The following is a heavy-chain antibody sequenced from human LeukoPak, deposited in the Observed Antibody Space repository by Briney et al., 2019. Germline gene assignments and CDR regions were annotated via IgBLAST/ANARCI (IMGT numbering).Heavy chain of an antibody. V-gene: IGHV3-30-3*01. CDR2: ISYDGSNK. J-gene: IGHJ4*02. D-gene: IGHD4-11*01. Sequence: GGSLRLSCAASGITFSSYAMHWVRQAPGKGLEWVAVISYDGSNKYYADSVKGRFTISRDNSKNTLYLQMNSLRAEDTAVYYCAREGYSNYYFDYWGQGTLVTVSS. CDR3: AREGYSNYYFDY. CDR1: GITFSSYA.